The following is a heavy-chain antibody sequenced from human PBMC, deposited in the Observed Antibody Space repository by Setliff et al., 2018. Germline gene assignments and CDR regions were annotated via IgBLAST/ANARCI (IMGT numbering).Heavy chain of an antibody. J-gene: IGHJ4*02. CDR2: INTRGSAT. Sequence: GGSLRLSCAASGFTFSNYAMSWLRQAPGKGLEWVSIINTRGSATYYTDSVRGRFTISRDNSKSTLYLQMNSLRADDTAVYYCAKDLASGDYVYYFDYWGQGTLVTVSS. V-gene: IGHV3-23*01. CDR1: GFTFSNYA. CDR3: AKDLASGDYVYYFDY. D-gene: IGHD4-17*01.